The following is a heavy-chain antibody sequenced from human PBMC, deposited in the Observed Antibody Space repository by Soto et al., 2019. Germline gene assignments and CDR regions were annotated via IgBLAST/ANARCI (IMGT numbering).Heavy chain of an antibody. CDR1: GYTFTSYG. CDR2: ISAYNGNT. D-gene: IGHD2-15*01. V-gene: IGHV1-18*01. J-gene: IGHJ5*02. CDR3: ERDGVVVVAATTVRWFDP. Sequence: QVQLVQSGAEVKKPGASVKVSCKASGYTFTSYGISCVRQAPGQGLEWMGWISAYNGNTNYAQKLQGRVTMTTDTSTSTAYMEQRSLRSEDTDVYYCERDGVVVVAATTVRWFDPWGQGTLVTVSS.